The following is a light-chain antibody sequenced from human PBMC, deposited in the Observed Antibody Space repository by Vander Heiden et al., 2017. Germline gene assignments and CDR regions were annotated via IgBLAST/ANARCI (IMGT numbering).Light chain of an antibody. CDR3: QQYNSYSPKWT. V-gene: IGKV1-5*03. Sequence: DMQMTQPPSTLSASVGDRVTITCRASQSISSWLAWYQQKPGKAPKLLIYKASSLESGVPSRFSGSGSGTEFTLTISSLQPDDFATYYCQQYNSYSPKWTFGQGTKVEIK. J-gene: IGKJ1*01. CDR1: QSISSW. CDR2: KAS.